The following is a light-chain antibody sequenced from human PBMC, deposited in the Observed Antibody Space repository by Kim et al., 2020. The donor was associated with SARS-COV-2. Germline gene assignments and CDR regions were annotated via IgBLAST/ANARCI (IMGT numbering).Light chain of an antibody. V-gene: IGLV3-1*01. Sequence: SYELTQPPSVSVSPGQTASITCSGDKLGDKYACWYQQKPGQSPVLVIYQDSKRPSGIPERFSGSNSGSTATLTIIGAQAVDEADYYCQVWDSSTAVFGTGTKVTVL. CDR1: KLGDKY. CDR2: QDS. J-gene: IGLJ1*01. CDR3: QVWDSSTAV.